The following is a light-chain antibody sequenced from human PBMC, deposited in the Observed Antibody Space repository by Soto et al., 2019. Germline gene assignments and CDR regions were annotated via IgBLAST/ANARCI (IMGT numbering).Light chain of an antibody. Sequence: EIVLTQSPATLSLSPGERATLSCRASQSVSSYLAWYQQKPGQAPRLLIYAASNRATGIPARFSGSGSGTDFTLTISSLEPEDFAVYYCQQRSNLPPITFGQGTRLEIK. CDR1: QSVSSY. CDR3: QQRSNLPPIT. J-gene: IGKJ5*01. CDR2: AAS. V-gene: IGKV3-11*01.